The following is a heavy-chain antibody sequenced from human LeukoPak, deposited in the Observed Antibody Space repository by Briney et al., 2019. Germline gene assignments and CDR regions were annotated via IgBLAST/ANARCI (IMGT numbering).Heavy chain of an antibody. CDR1: GFTFSSYA. CDR2: ISYDGSNK. Sequence: GGSRSLSCAASGFTFSSYAMHWVRQAPGKGLEWVAVISYDGSNKYYADSVKGRFTISRDNSKNTLYLQMNSLRAEDTAVYYCARDFHTVTTTLPHAFDIWGQGTMVTVSS. J-gene: IGHJ3*02. V-gene: IGHV3-30-3*01. CDR3: ARDFHTVTTTLPHAFDI. D-gene: IGHD4-17*01.